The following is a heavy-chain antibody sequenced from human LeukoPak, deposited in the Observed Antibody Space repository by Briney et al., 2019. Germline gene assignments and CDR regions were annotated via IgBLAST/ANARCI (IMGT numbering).Heavy chain of an antibody. CDR2: ISNDETKK. J-gene: IGHJ4*02. CDR3: ARGAVMVAAIDY. D-gene: IGHD2-15*01. Sequence: GRSLRLSCAASGFSFSTYAMHWVRQAPGKGLEWVAIISNDETKKFYADSVKGRFTISRDNSKNTLHLQMNSLRLEDTAVYYCARGAVMVAAIDYWGQGTLVTVSS. CDR1: GFSFSTYA. V-gene: IGHV3-30*04.